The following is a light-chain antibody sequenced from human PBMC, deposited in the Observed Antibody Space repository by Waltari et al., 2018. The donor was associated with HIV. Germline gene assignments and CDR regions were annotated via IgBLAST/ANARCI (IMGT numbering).Light chain of an antibody. CDR1: TSNIGSNY. CDR3: AAWDDRLNLV. CDR2: KNN. J-gene: IGLJ2*01. Sequence: QSVLTQPPSASGTPGQRATLSCFGSTSNIGSNYVYWYQQLPGMAPKLLIYKNNQPPSGVPDRVSGSKSGTSASLAISGLRSEDEADYYCAAWDDRLNLVFGGGTKLTVL. V-gene: IGLV1-47*01.